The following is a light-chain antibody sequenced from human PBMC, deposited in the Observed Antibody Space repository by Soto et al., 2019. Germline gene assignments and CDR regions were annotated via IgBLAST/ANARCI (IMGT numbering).Light chain of an antibody. CDR2: DAY. V-gene: IGLV2-11*01. CDR1: SSEVGSSIF. CDR3: CSHAGDSVV. J-gene: IGLJ1*01. Sequence: LTQPRSLSGSPGQSVTLSCPGTSSEVGSSIFVCWYQKHPGTAPEVILYDAYERPSGVPGRFSGSKSGNTASLTISGLQAEDESEYYCCSHAGDSVVVGTGTKGTVL.